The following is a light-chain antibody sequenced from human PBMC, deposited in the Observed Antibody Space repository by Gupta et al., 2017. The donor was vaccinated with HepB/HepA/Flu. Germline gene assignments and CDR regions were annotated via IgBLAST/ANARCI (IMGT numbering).Light chain of an antibody. CDR3: QQYGSSPRT. V-gene: IGKV3-20*01. CDR2: TAS. Sequence: EIVLTQSPGTLSLSPGERATLSCRASQSVSNNFLAWYQQKPGQAPRLLFYTASSRATGIPDRFSGSGSGTDFTLTISRLEPEDFAVYYCQQYGSSPRTFGQGTXVEIK. J-gene: IGKJ1*01. CDR1: QSVSNNF.